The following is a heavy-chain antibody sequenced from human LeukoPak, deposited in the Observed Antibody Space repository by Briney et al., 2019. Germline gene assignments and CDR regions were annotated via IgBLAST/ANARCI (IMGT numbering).Heavy chain of an antibody. CDR2: ISYDGSNK. J-gene: IGHJ4*02. CDR1: GFTFSSYA. D-gene: IGHD5-24*01. CDR3: ARDRGDGYNYFDY. V-gene: IGHV3-30-3*01. Sequence: GGSLRLSCAASGFTFSSYAMHWVRQAPGKGLEWVAVISYDGSNKYYADSVKGRFTISRDNSKNTLYLQMNSLRAEDTAVYYCARDRGDGYNYFDYWGPGTLVTVSS.